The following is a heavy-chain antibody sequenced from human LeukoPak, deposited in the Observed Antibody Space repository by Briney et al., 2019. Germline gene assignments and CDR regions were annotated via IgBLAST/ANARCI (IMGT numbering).Heavy chain of an antibody. CDR1: GGSISSGDYY. Sequence: SDTLSLTCTVSGGSISSGDYYWSWIRQPPGKVLEWIGYIYYNGSPYYNPSLKSPATISLDTSKNQFSLKLSSVTAADTAVYYCARVGVYFDWLLTENWFDPWGQGTLVTVSS. J-gene: IGHJ5*02. CDR3: ARVGVYFDWLLTENWFDP. V-gene: IGHV4-30-4*02. D-gene: IGHD3-9*01. CDR2: IYYNGSP.